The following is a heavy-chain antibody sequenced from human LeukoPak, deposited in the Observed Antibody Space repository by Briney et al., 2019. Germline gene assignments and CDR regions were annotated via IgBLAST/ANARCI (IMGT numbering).Heavy chain of an antibody. V-gene: IGHV3-23*01. Sequence: GGSLRLSCAASGFTFSSYAMSWVRQAPGKGLEWVSAISGSGGSTYYADSVKGRFTISRDNSKNTLYLQMNSLRAEDTAVYYCAKSRRGWLQFEGNYFDYWGQGTLVTVSS. D-gene: IGHD5-24*01. CDR3: AKSRRGWLQFEGNYFDY. CDR1: GFTFSSYA. CDR2: ISGSGGST. J-gene: IGHJ4*02.